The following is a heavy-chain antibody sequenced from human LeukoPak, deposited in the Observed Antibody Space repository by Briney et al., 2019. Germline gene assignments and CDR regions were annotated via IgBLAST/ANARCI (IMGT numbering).Heavy chain of an antibody. Sequence: PGGSLRLSCVASGFTFSSYWMGWVRQAPGKGLEWVANIKQDGTEKYYVDSVKGRFTISRDNAKSSLYLQMNSLRAEDTAVYYCARRYFDLWGQGTLVTVSS. CDR2: IKQDGTEK. CDR1: GFTFSSYW. V-gene: IGHV3-7*01. CDR3: ARRYFDL. J-gene: IGHJ4*02.